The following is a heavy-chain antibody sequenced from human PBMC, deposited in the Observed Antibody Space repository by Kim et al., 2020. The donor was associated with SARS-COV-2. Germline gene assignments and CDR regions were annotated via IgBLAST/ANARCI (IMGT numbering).Heavy chain of an antibody. J-gene: IGHJ4*02. Sequence: ASVKVSCKASGYTFTSYYMHWVRQAPGQGLEWMGIINPSGGSTSYAQKFQGRVTMTRDTSTSTVYMELSSLRSEDTAVYYCARAIYCSGGSCENYFDYWGQGTLVTVSS. V-gene: IGHV1-46*01. CDR3: ARAIYCSGGSCENYFDY. D-gene: IGHD2-15*01. CDR1: GYTFTSYY. CDR2: INPSGGST.